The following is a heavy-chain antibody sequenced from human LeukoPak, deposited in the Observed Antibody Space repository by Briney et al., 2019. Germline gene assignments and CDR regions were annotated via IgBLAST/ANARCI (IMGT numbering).Heavy chain of an antibody. CDR2: IWYDGSNK. CDR3: ARDIKGAAAGTAEYYYYGMDV. J-gene: IGHJ6*02. Sequence: GGSLRLSCAASGFTFSSYGMHWVRQAPGKGLEWVAVIWYDGSNKYYADSVKGRFTISRDNSKNTLYLQMNSLRAEDTAVYYCARDIKGAAAGTAEYYYYGMDVWGQGTTVTVSS. V-gene: IGHV3-33*01. D-gene: IGHD6-13*01. CDR1: GFTFSSYG.